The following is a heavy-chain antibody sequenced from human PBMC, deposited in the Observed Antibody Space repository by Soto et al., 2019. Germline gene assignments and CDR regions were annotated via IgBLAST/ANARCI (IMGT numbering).Heavy chain of an antibody. CDR3: ATKDIVATIPFDS. V-gene: IGHV3-7*01. Sequence: GGSLRLSCAASGLTFSTYWMSWVRQAPGKGLEWVANIKQDGSEKYYVDSVKGRFTISRDNAKNSLYLQMNSLRAEDTAVYYCATKDIVATIPFDSWGQGTLVTVSS. CDR1: GLTFSTYW. D-gene: IGHD5-12*01. J-gene: IGHJ4*02. CDR2: IKQDGSEK.